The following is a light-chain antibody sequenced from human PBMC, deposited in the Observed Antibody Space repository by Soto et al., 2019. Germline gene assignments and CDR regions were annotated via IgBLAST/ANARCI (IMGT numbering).Light chain of an antibody. CDR1: QSVRSNY. CDR2: GVF. CDR3: QHYDGSPRT. J-gene: IGKJ2*01. V-gene: IGKV3-20*01. Sequence: ETVLTQSPGTVSLSPGERDTLSCTTSQSVRSNYLAWYQQKPGQAPRLLIYGVFNRATGIPDRFSGSGSGTDFTLTISGLEPEDSAVYYWQHYDGSPRTFGQGTKVEI.